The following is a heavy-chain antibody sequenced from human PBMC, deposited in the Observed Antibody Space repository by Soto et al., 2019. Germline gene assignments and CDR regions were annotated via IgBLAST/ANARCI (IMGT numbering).Heavy chain of an antibody. Sequence: LRLSCAASGFTFSSYAMSWVRQAPGKGLEWASAISGSGGSTYYADSVKGRFTISRDNSKNTLYLQMNSLRAEDTAVYYCAKDLYYGSGSTDYWGQGTLVTVSS. D-gene: IGHD3-10*01. CDR2: ISGSGGST. J-gene: IGHJ4*02. CDR3: AKDLYYGSGSTDY. CDR1: GFTFSSYA. V-gene: IGHV3-23*01.